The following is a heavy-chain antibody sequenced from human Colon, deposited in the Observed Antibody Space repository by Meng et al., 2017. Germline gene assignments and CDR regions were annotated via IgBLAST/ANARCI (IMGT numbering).Heavy chain of an antibody. CDR1: GGSFSGYY. V-gene: IGHV4-34*01. D-gene: IGHD5-12*01. CDR3: ARGRYSGYLP. Sequence: QVQLQKSGPGLVRPSETLSLTCAVYGGSFSGYYWSWIRQPPGKGLEWIGEINHSGSTNYNPSLKSRVTISVDTSKNQFSLKLSSVTAADTAVYYCARGRYSGYLPWGQGTLVTVSS. J-gene: IGHJ5*02. CDR2: INHSGST.